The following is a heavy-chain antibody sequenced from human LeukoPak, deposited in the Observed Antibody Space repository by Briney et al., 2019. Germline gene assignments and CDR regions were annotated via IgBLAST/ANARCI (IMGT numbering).Heavy chain of an antibody. V-gene: IGHV4-59*12. J-gene: IGHJ6*03. CDR2: IYYSGSA. D-gene: IGHD3-22*01. CDR1: GGSITSYY. CDR3: ARGYDSSGYLYYYYYMDV. Sequence: SETLSLTCTISGGSITSYYWNWIRQPPGKGLEWIGYIYYSGSANYNPSLKSRVTMSVDTSKNQFSLKLSSVTAADTAVYYCARGYDSSGYLYYYYYMDVWGKGTTVTVSS.